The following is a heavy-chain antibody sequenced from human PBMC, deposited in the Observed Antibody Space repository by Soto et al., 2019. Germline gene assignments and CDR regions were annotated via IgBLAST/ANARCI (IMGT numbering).Heavy chain of an antibody. Sequence: PSETLSLTCTVSGDSFSSYYWSWLRQPPGKGLEWIGYMYSSGTTSYNPSLKSRVTVLLDTSKNQFSLRLSSVTAADTAVYYCARTTVTHGGYFDCWGQGTLVTV. CDR2: MYSSGTT. J-gene: IGHJ4*02. CDR3: ARTTVTHGGYFDC. V-gene: IGHV4-59*01. D-gene: IGHD4-17*01. CDR1: GDSFSSYY.